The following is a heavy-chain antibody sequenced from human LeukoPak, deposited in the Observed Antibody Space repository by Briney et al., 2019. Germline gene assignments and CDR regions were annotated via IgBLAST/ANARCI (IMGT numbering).Heavy chain of an antibody. D-gene: IGHD3-10*01. CDR1: GYTFTSYG. CDR3: ARRGPRGGSGSYGVDY. V-gene: IGHV1-18*01. CDR2: ISAYNGNT. Sequence: GASVKVSCKASGYTFTSYGISWVRQAPGQGLEWMGWISAYNGNTNYAQKLQGRVTMTTDTSTSTAYMELRSLRSDDTAVYYCARRGPRGGSGSYGVDYWGQGTLVTVSS. J-gene: IGHJ4*02.